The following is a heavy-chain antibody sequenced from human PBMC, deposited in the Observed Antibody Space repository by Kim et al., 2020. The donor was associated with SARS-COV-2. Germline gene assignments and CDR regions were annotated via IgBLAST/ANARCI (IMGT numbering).Heavy chain of an antibody. Sequence: VSVKVSCKASGYTFTSYGISWVRQAPGQGLEWMGWISAYNGNTNYAQKLQGRVTMTTDTSTSTAYMELRSLRSDDTAVYYCARDDPYCSSTSCYVGGTYNWFDPWGQGTLVTVSS. CDR1: GYTFTSYG. CDR2: ISAYNGNT. CDR3: ARDDPYCSSTSCYVGGTYNWFDP. V-gene: IGHV1-18*04. D-gene: IGHD2-2*01. J-gene: IGHJ5*02.